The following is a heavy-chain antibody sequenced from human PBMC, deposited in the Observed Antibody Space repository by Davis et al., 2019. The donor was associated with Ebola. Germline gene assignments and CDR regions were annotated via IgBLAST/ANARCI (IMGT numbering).Heavy chain of an antibody. D-gene: IGHD5-12*01. CDR1: GFTFSSYA. J-gene: IGHJ4*02. V-gene: IGHV3-23*01. CDR2: ISGSGDST. Sequence: GESLKISCAASGFTFSSYAMSWVRQAPGKGLEWVSAISGSGDSTYYADSVKGRFTISRDNSKNTLYLQMNSLRAEDTAVYYCARVGMVATGYFDYWGQGTLVTVSS. CDR3: ARVGMVATGYFDY.